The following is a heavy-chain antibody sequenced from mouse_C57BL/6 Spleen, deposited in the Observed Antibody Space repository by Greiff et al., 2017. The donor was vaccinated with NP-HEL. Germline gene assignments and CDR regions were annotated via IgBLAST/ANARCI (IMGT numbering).Heavy chain of an antibody. D-gene: IGHD4-1*01. Sequence: VQLKESGPELVKPGASVKISCKASGYSFTGYYMNWVKQSPEKSLEWIGEINPSTGGTTYNQKFKAKATLTVDKSSSTAYMQLKSLTSEDSAVYYCARLGRSFLDYWGQGTTLTVSS. V-gene: IGHV1-42*01. J-gene: IGHJ2*01. CDR3: ARLGRSFLDY. CDR2: INPSTGGT. CDR1: GYSFTGYY.